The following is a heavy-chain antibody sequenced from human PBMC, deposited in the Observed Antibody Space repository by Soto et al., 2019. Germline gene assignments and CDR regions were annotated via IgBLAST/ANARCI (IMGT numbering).Heavy chain of an antibody. CDR3: ARMAGPWYFDL. V-gene: IGHV4-34*01. CDR2: INHSGSS. CDR1: GGSFSGFY. J-gene: IGHJ2*01. Sequence: QVQLQQWGAGLLKPSETLSLTCAVHGGSFSGFYWTWIRQPPGKGLAWIGEINHSGSSNYNPPLKSRVTMSLDTSRKQFSLSLNSVTAADTAVYYCARMAGPWYFDLWGRGTLVTVSS.